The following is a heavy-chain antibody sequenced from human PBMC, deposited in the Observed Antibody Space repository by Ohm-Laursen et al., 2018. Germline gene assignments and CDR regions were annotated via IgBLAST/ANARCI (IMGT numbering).Heavy chain of an antibody. CDR3: ARSAVDWNYAGP. Sequence: SLRLSCSASGFSFSSFTMNWGRQAPGKGLEWVSSISSSSSYIYYADSVKGRFTISRDNSKNTLFLQMNSLRAEDTAVYYCARSAVDWNYAGPWGQGTLVTVSS. CDR2: ISSSSSYI. D-gene: IGHD1-7*01. CDR1: GFSFSSFT. V-gene: IGHV3-21*01. J-gene: IGHJ5*02.